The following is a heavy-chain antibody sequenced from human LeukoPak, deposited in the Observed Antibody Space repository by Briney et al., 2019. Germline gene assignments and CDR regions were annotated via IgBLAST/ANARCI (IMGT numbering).Heavy chain of an antibody. CDR3: AKDYRGHCSGSSCYFDY. Sequence: GGSLRLSCAASGFNFVAYGMHWVRQAPGKGLEWVASLYYDGSDHYSRDSVKGRFTVSSDNSKNTLYLQVASVRAEDTAFYYCAKDYRGHCSGSSCYFDYWGQGTLVTVSS. J-gene: IGHJ4*02. CDR2: LYYDGSDH. CDR1: GFNFVAYG. V-gene: IGHV3-30*02. D-gene: IGHD2-2*01.